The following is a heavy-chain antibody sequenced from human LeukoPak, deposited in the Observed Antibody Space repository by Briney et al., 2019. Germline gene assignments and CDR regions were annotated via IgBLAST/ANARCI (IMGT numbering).Heavy chain of an antibody. J-gene: IGHJ4*02. D-gene: IGHD7-27*01. Sequence: PSETLTLTCAVSGGSISSGSYSWSWIRQPPGKGLEWIGYIYPRGSTYYNPSLKSRVILSLDKSANQFSLNLSSVTAADTAVYYCARFSPRAMGNYLDFWGQGTLVTVSS. CDR2: IYPRGST. V-gene: IGHV4-30-2*01. CDR1: GGSISSGSYS. CDR3: ARFSPRAMGNYLDF.